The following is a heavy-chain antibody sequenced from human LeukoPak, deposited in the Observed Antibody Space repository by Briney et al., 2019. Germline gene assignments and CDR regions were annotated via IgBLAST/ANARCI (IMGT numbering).Heavy chain of an antibody. Sequence: GGSLRLSCSASGFTFSRCAMHWVRQAPGKGLEFVSGINDNGGTTHYADSVKGRFTISRDNSKSMVFLLMTSLRPEDTAVYVCVKDLGGSWAFGHWGQGTPVTVSS. V-gene: IGHV3-64D*06. J-gene: IGHJ4*02. D-gene: IGHD1-26*01. CDR3: VKDLGGSWAFGH. CDR1: GFTFSRCA. CDR2: INDNGGTT.